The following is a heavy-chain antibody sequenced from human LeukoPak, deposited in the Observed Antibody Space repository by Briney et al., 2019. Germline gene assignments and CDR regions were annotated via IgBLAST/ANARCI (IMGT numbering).Heavy chain of an antibody. D-gene: IGHD2-2*01. Sequence: SETLSLTCAVYGGSFSGYYWSWILQPPGKGQEWIGEINHSGSTNYNPSLKSRVTISVDRTKNQFSLKLSSVTAADTAVYYCAGGPSRCSSSSCDLHYWGQGTLVTVSS. CDR3: AGGPSRCSSSSCDLHY. V-gene: IGHV4-34*01. CDR1: GGSFSGYY. CDR2: INHSGST. J-gene: IGHJ4*02.